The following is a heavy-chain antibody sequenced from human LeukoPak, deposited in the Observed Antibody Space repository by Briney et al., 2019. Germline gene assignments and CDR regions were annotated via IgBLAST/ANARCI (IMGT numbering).Heavy chain of an antibody. CDR2: INPQSGAT. CDR1: GYTFTGFY. J-gene: IGHJ4*02. CDR3: ARGGDDSGLYFAY. Sequence: ASVKVSCKASGYTFTGFYIHWVRHAPGQGLEWMAWINPQSGATNYAQKFQGRVTMTRDMSLSTAYMDVTSLRSDDTAVYYCARGGDDSGLYFAYWGQGTLVTVSS. V-gene: IGHV1-2*02. D-gene: IGHD3-22*01.